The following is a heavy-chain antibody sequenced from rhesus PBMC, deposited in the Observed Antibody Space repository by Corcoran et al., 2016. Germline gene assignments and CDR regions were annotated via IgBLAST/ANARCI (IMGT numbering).Heavy chain of an antibody. CDR3: ARDPASGSYKGGY. D-gene: IGHD1-44*02. CDR2: EA. Sequence: EADYAQKFQDRVTITADISTDTAYMELSSLRSEDTAVYYCARDPASGSYKGGYWGQGVVVTVSS. V-gene: IGHV1-111*02. J-gene: IGHJ6*01.